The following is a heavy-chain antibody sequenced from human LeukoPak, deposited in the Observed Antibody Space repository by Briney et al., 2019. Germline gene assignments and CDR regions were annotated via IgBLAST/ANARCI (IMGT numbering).Heavy chain of an antibody. Sequence: SETLSLTCTVSGGSISSSYWSWIRQPPGKGLEWIGYVYYSGSTYYNPSLKSRVTISVDTSKNQFSLKLSSVTAADTAVYYCARTRYYYDSSGYYLVDYWGQGTLVTVSS. V-gene: IGHV4-59*08. D-gene: IGHD3-22*01. CDR2: VYYSGST. CDR1: GGSISSSY. CDR3: ARTRYYYDSSGYYLVDY. J-gene: IGHJ4*02.